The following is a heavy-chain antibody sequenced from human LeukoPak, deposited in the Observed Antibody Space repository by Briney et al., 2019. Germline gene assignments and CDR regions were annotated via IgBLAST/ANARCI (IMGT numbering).Heavy chain of an antibody. J-gene: IGHJ4*02. CDR1: GFNFSSYS. CDR3: ARDESTYYYDSSGYTYYFDY. Sequence: GGSLRLSCAASGFNFSSYSMNWVRQAPGKGLEWVSYISSSSSTIYYADSVKGRFTISRDNAKNSLYLQMNSLRAEDTAVYYCARDESTYYYDSSGYTYYFDYWGQGTLVTVSS. V-gene: IGHV3-48*01. CDR2: ISSSSSTI. D-gene: IGHD3-22*01.